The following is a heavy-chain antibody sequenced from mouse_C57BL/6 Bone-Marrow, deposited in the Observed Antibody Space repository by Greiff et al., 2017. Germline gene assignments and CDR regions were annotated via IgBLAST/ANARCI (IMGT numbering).Heavy chain of an antibody. V-gene: IGHV1-55*01. CDR3: ARMRDDYDAGFAY. Sequence: QVQLQQPGAELVKPGASVKMSCKASGYTFTSYWITWVKQRPGQGLEWIGDIYPGSGSTNYNEKFKSKATLTVDTSSSTAYMQLSSLTSEDSAVYYCARMRDDYDAGFAYWGQGTLVTVSA. CDR2: IYPGSGST. D-gene: IGHD2-4*01. J-gene: IGHJ3*01. CDR1: GYTFTSYW.